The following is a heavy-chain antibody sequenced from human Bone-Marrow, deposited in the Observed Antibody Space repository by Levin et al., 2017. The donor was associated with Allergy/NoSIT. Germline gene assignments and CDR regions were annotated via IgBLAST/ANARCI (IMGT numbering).Heavy chain of an antibody. Sequence: PGGSLRLSCAASGFTFGDYGMHWVRQAPGKGLEWVTVISYDAYNEYYADSVKGRFTISRDNSNNTLYLQMNSLRAEDTAVYYCAKSDTAFSYYYAMDVWGQGTTVTVSS. CDR1: GFTFGDYG. V-gene: IGHV3-30*18. CDR2: ISYDAYNE. D-gene: IGHD5-18*01. CDR3: AKSDTAFSYYYAMDV. J-gene: IGHJ6*02.